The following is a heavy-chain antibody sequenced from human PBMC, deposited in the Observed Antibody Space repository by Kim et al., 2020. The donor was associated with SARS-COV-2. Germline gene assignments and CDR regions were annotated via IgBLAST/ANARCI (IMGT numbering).Heavy chain of an antibody. J-gene: IGHJ5*02. V-gene: IGHV4-39*07. Sequence: SETLSLTCTVSGGSISSSSYYWGWIRQPPGKGLEWIGSIYYSGSTYYNPSLKSRVTISVDTSKNQFSLKLSSVTAADTAVYYCARDPSGIAVAGPWFDPWGQGTLVTVSS. D-gene: IGHD6-19*01. CDR1: GGSISSSSYY. CDR2: IYYSGST. CDR3: ARDPSGIAVAGPWFDP.